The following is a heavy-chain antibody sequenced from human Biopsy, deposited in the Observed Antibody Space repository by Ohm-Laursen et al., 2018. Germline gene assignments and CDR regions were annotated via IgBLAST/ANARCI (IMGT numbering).Heavy chain of an antibody. V-gene: IGHV1-46*01. Sequence: ASVKVSCNTSGYSFTSYYMHWVRQAPGQGLEWMGMINPSGSTTSYPQIFQGRVTMTRDTSKSTVYMELSSLRSADTAVYFCARNTGWYGDLYYFDYWGQGTLVTVSS. J-gene: IGHJ4*02. CDR3: ARNTGWYGDLYYFDY. CDR1: GYSFTSYY. D-gene: IGHD6-19*01. CDR2: INPSGSTT.